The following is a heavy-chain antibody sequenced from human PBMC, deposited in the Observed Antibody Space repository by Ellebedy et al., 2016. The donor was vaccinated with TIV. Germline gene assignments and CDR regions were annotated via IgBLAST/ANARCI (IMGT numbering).Heavy chain of an antibody. Sequence: MPSETLSLTCTVSGGSISSGDYYWSWIRQPPGKGLEWIGYIFYNGSTNYNPSLKSRVTMSVDTSRNQFSLKLSSVPAADTALYYCARKYNTVVHPFDYWGQGTLVTVSS. CDR3: ARKYNTVVHPFDY. CDR1: GGSISSGDYY. V-gene: IGHV4-61*08. D-gene: IGHD4-23*01. J-gene: IGHJ4*02. CDR2: IFYNGST.